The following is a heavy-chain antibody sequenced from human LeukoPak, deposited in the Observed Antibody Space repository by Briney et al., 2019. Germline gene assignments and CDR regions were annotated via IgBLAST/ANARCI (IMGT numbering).Heavy chain of an antibody. V-gene: IGHV3-74*01. Sequence: GGSLRLSCAASGFTFSFYWMHWVRQAPGKGPVWVSRIKSDGSSTSYADSVKGRFTISRDNAKNTLYLQMNSLRAEDTAVYYCARDLSTCFDPWGQGTLVTVPS. J-gene: IGHJ5*02. CDR1: GFTFSFYW. CDR3: ARDLSTCFDP. CDR2: IKSDGSST.